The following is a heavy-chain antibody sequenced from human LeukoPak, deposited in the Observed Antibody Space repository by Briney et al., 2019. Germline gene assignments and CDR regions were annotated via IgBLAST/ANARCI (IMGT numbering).Heavy chain of an antibody. CDR3: ARVYYYGSGSGDFDY. D-gene: IGHD3-10*01. Sequence: PETLSLTCAVYGGSFSGYYWSWIRQPPGKGLEWLGEINHSGSTNYNPSLKSRVTISVDTSKNQFSLKLSSVTAADTAVYYCARVYYYGSGSGDFDYWGQGTLVTVSS. CDR2: INHSGST. CDR1: GGSFSGYY. V-gene: IGHV4-34*01. J-gene: IGHJ4*02.